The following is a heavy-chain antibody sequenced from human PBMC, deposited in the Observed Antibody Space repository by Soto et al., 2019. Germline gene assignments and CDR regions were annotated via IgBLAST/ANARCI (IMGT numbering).Heavy chain of an antibody. CDR1: GYNFTTYA. CDR3: ARVGYFDSDGFPRPYDF. CDR2: INGGNDKT. J-gene: IGHJ4*02. D-gene: IGHD3-22*01. V-gene: IGHV1-3*01. Sequence: GASVKVSCKASGYNFTTYAIYWVRQAPRQRLEWLGWINGGNDKTGYSQRFQGRLTITKKTSATTAFMELSNLRSEDTAVYSCARVGYFDSDGFPRPYDFWRQGILVTFS.